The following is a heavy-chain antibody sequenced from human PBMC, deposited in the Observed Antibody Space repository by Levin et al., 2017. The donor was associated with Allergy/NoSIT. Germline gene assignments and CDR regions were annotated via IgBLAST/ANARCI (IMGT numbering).Heavy chain of an antibody. CDR1: GFTFSSYA. D-gene: IGHD3/OR15-3a*01. V-gene: IGHV3-23*01. Sequence: GESLKISCAASGFTFSSYAMSWVRQAPGKGLEWVSAISGSGGSTYYADSVKGRFTISRDNSKNTLYLQMNSLRAEDTAVYYCAKNLGWTGDPYDAFDSWGQGTMVTVSS. CDR3: AKNLGWTGDPYDAFDS. CDR2: ISGSGGST. J-gene: IGHJ3*02.